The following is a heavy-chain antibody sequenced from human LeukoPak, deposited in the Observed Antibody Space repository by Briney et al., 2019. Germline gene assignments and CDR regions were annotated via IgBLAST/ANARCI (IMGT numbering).Heavy chain of an antibody. V-gene: IGHV4-4*07. J-gene: IGHJ4*02. CDR3: ARGSIASRRGYFDY. CDR2: IYTSGST. D-gene: IGHD6-6*01. Sequence: SETLSLTCTVSGGSFSSYYWSLIRQPAGKGLEWIGRIYTSGSTNYNPSLKSRVTMSVDTSKNQFSLKLSSVTAADTAVYYCARGSIASRRGYFDYWGQGTLVTVSS. CDR1: GGSFSSYY.